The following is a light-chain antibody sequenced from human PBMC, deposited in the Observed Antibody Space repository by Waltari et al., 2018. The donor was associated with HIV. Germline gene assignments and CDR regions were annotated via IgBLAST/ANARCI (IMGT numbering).Light chain of an antibody. CDR1: SRDVGGYDS. J-gene: IGLJ3*02. Sequence: QSALTQPRSVSGSPGQSVTIPCPGTSRDVGGYDSVSWYLQHPGKVPKLIIYEVIKRPSGVPDRFSGSKSGNTASLTISGLQTEDEADYFCCSYAGTYTYVLFGGGTKLTVL. V-gene: IGLV2-11*01. CDR3: CSYAGTYTYVL. CDR2: EVI.